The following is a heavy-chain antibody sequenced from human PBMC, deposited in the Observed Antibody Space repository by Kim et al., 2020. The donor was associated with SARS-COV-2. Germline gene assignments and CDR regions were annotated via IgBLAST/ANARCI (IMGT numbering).Heavy chain of an antibody. V-gene: IGHV3-30*04. CDR2: ISYDGSNK. Sequence: GGSLRLSCAASGFTFSSYAMHWVRQAPGKGLEWVAVISYDGSNKYYADSVKGRFTISRDNSKNTLYLQMNSLRAEDTAVYYCARVRGRDGSSSYYYYGMDVWGQGTTVTVSS. CDR3: ARVRGRDGSSSYYYYGMDV. J-gene: IGHJ6*02. CDR1: GFTFSSYA. D-gene: IGHD1-26*01.